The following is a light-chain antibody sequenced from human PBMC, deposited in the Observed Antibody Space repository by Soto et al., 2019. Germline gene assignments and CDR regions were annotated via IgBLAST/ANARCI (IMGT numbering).Light chain of an antibody. V-gene: IGKV1-5*03. J-gene: IGKJ3*01. Sequence: DIQMTQSPSTLSASVGDRVTITCRASQSISSWLAWYQQKPGKAPKLLIYKASSLESGDTSRFSGSGSGTEFTLTISSLQPDDFATYYCQQYNSSPFTFGPGTKVDIK. CDR3: QQYNSSPFT. CDR2: KAS. CDR1: QSISSW.